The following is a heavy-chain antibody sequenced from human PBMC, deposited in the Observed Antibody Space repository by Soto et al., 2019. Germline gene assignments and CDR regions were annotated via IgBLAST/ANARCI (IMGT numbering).Heavy chain of an antibody. V-gene: IGHV4-39*01. Sequence: QLQLQESGPGLVKPSETLSLTCTVSGGSVSSTSYYWGWIRQPPGEGLEWIGRIYYSGNTYYKPSLKSRITISVDTSRTQFSLNLTSVTAADTAVYYCARWAYYVNFEFDSWGQGTLVTVSS. J-gene: IGHJ4*02. CDR3: ARWAYYVNFEFDS. D-gene: IGHD3-10*02. CDR2: IYYSGNT. CDR1: GGSVSSTSYY.